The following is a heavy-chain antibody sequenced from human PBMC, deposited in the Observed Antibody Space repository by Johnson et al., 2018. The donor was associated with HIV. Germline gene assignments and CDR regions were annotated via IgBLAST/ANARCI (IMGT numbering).Heavy chain of an antibody. Sequence: VQLVESGGGLVQPGGSLRLSCVASGFSFSTYEMNWVRQVPGKGLEWLSYISSSGTTIYYADSVKGRLTISRHNAKNSLYLQMNRLRAEDTAVYYCARELGGSSLPFGAFDIWGQGTMVTVSS. CDR3: ARELGGSSLPFGAFDI. CDR1: GFSFSTYE. J-gene: IGHJ3*02. D-gene: IGHD6-13*01. V-gene: IGHV3-48*03. CDR2: ISSSGTTI.